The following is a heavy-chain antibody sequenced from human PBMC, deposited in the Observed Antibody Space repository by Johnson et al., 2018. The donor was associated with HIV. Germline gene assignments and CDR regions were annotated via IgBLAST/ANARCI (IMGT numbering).Heavy chain of an antibody. J-gene: IGHJ3*02. CDR1: GFTFSDVW. CDR2: IKTKTEGGTT. D-gene: IGHD2-15*01. CDR3: TTGDCSGGSCHAFDI. V-gene: IGHV3-15*01. Sequence: EKLVESGGGSVKPGDSLRLSCAASGFTFSDVWMTWVRQAPGRGLEWLGRIKTKTEGGTTDYAAPVKGRFTISRDDSINTVYLQMNSLKSEDMAVYYCTTGDCSGGSCHAFDIWGQGTMVTVSS.